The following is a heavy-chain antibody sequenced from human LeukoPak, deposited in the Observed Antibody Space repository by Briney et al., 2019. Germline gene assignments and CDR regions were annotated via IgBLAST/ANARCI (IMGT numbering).Heavy chain of an antibody. Sequence: SETLSLTCTVSGGSISSYYWSWIRQPPGKGLEWIGYIYYSGSTNYNPSLKSRVTISVDTSKNKFSLKLSSVTAADTAVYYCARVVGGSYYGWGYYFDYWGQGTLVTVSS. CDR1: GGSISSYY. CDR3: ARVVGGSYYGWGYYFDY. J-gene: IGHJ4*02. V-gene: IGHV4-59*01. CDR2: IYYSGST. D-gene: IGHD1-26*01.